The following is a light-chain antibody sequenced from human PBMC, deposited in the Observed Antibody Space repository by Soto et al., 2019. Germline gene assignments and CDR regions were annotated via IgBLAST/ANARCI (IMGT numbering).Light chain of an antibody. Sequence: DIQMTQSSSTLSASVGHGFTITCRASQSISNRLAWYQQRPGKAPTYLIYDASTLDSGAPSRFSGSGSGTEFTLSISSLQPDDFATYYCQQYNIYPWTFGQGTKVDIK. J-gene: IGKJ1*01. CDR1: QSISNR. V-gene: IGKV1-5*01. CDR2: DAS. CDR3: QQYNIYPWT.